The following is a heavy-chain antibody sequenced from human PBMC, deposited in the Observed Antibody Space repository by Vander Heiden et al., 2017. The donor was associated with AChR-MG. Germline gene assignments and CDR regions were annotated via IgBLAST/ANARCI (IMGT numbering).Heavy chain of an antibody. CDR3: TATYGDSSGYYYLFDY. J-gene: IGHJ4*02. Sequence: QMQLVQSGPEVKKTGSSVKVSCKASGYTFTYRYLHWVRQAPGQALEWMGWITPFNGNTNYAQKFQDSVTITRDRSMSTAYMELSSLRSEDTAMYYCTATYGDSSGYYYLFDYWGQGTLVTVSS. D-gene: IGHD3-22*01. CDR1: GYTFTYRY. CDR2: ITPFNGNT. V-gene: IGHV1-45*02.